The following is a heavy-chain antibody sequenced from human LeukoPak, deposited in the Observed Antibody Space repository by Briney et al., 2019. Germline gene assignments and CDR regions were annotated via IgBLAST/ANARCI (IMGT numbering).Heavy chain of an antibody. CDR2: ISNGGGTI. J-gene: IGHJ4*02. V-gene: IGHV3-23*01. CDR3: AKAPLYSGSYYTFDY. CDR1: GFTFSSYA. Sequence: GGSLRLSCAASGFTFSSYAMSWVRQAPGKGLEWVSDISNGGGTIYYADSVKGRFTISRDNSKNTLYLQMNSLRAEDTAVYYCAKAPLYSGSYYTFDYWGQGTLVTVSS. D-gene: IGHD1-26*01.